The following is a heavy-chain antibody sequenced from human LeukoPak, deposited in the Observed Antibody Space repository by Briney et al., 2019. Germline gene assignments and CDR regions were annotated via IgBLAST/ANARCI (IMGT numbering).Heavy chain of an antibody. V-gene: IGHV4-59*08. CDR1: GGSMSSYY. CDR3: AEDGYGGVVDY. Sequence: SETLSLTCTVSGGSMSSYYWTWNRQPPGKGLECNGYIFNSATTNYNPSLKSRVTISVDTSKNKFSLRLSSVTAADTPVYCCAEDGYGGVVDYWGQGTLVTVSS. D-gene: IGHD3-16*01. J-gene: IGHJ4*02. CDR2: IFNSATT.